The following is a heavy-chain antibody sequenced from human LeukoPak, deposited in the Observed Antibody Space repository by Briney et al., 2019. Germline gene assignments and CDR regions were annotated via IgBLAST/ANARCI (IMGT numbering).Heavy chain of an antibody. Sequence: SETLSLTCAVYGGSFSGYYWSWIRQPPGKGLEWIGEINHSGSTNYNPSLRSRVTISVDTSKNQFSLKLSSVTAADTAVYYCARNITIFGVTTRGQGTLVTVSS. V-gene: IGHV4-34*01. D-gene: IGHD3-3*01. CDR3: ARNITIFGVTT. CDR1: GGSFSGYY. CDR2: INHSGST. J-gene: IGHJ4*02.